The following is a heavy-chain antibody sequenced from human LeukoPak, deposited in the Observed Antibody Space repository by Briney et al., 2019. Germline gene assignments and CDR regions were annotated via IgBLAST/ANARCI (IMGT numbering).Heavy chain of an antibody. V-gene: IGHV4-4*07. D-gene: IGHD1-20*01. Sequence: PSGTLSLTCTVSGGSISSYYWSWIRQPAGKGLEWIGRIYTSGSTNYNPSLKSRVTMSVDTSKNQFSLKLSSVTAADTAVYYCAREAYNWNPLTTYFFDYWGQGTLVTVSS. CDR1: GGSISSYY. J-gene: IGHJ4*02. CDR2: IYTSGST. CDR3: AREAYNWNPLTTYFFDY.